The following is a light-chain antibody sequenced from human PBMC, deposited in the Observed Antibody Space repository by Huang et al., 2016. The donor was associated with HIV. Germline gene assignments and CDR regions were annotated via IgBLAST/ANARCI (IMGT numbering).Light chain of an antibody. V-gene: IGKV3-20*01. CDR2: GAS. J-gene: IGKJ5*01. CDR3: QQYGSSIT. Sequence: EIVLTQSPGTLSLSPGERATLSCRASQTISSTYLAWYQQRLGQAPRLLIYGASSRATGVPDRFSGSGSGTDFILTISRLEPEDFAIYYCQQYGSSITFGQGTRLEIK. CDR1: QTISSTY.